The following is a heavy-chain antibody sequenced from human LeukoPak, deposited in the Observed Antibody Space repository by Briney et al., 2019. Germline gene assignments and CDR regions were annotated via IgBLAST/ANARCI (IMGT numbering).Heavy chain of an antibody. CDR1: GFTFSGSA. J-gene: IGHJ5*02. V-gene: IGHV3-73*01. CDR3: TRHRYYYGSGSYEDWFDP. Sequence: PGGPLRLSCAAPGFTFSGSAMHWVRQASGKGLDRVARIRSKANSYATAYAASVKGRFTISRDDSKNTAYLQMNSLKTEDTAVYYCTRHRYYYGSGSYEDWFDPWGQGTLVTVSS. CDR2: IRSKANSYAT. D-gene: IGHD3-10*01.